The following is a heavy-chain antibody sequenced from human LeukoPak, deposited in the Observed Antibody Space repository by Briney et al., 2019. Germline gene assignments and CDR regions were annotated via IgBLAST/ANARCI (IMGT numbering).Heavy chain of an antibody. Sequence: GGSLRLSCAASGFTFDDYGMSWVRQAPGKGLEWVSGLNWNGDNTGYADSVKGRFTISRDNAKSTLYLQMNSLRAEDTAVYHCARSPNCGGDCSWGQGTLVTVSS. CDR3: ARSPNCGGDCS. V-gene: IGHV3-20*01. J-gene: IGHJ5*02. CDR2: LNWNGDNT. CDR1: GFTFDDYG. D-gene: IGHD2-21*02.